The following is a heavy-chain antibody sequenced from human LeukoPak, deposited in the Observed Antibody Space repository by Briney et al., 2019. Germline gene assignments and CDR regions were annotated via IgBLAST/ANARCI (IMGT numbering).Heavy chain of an antibody. J-gene: IGHJ4*02. V-gene: IGHV3-30*02. CDR2: IRYDGSNK. CDR3: AKDRDIVVVVAATTHFDY. D-gene: IGHD2-15*01. Sequence: SGGSLRLSCAASGFTFSSYGMHWVRQAPGKGQEWVAFIRYDGSNKYYADSVKGRFTISRDNSKNTLYLQMNRLRTDDTAVYYCAKDRDIVVVVAATTHFDYWGQGTLVTVSS. CDR1: GFTFSSYG.